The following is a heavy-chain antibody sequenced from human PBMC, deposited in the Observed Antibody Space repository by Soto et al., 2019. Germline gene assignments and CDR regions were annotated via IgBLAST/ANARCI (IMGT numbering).Heavy chain of an antibody. Sequence: GASVNVSCKASGYTFTSDDINWVRQATGQGLEWIVWMNPNSGNTGYAQKFQGRVTMTRNTSISTAYMELSSLRSEDTAVYYCCLLPLCRYYCYGKDVWGQATTVTASS. D-gene: IGHD5-18*01. CDR2: MNPNSGNT. CDR1: GYTFTSDD. CDR3: CLLPLCRYYCYGKDV. V-gene: IGHV1-8*01. J-gene: IGHJ6*02.